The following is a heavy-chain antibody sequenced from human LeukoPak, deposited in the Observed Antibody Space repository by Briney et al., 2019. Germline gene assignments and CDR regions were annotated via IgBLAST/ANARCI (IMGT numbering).Heavy chain of an antibody. CDR1: GYSFTNYW. CDR2: IYPGDSDT. V-gene: IGHV5-51*01. D-gene: IGHD2-15*01. Sequence: GESLQISCKGSGYSFTNYWIGWGRQMPGKGVEWMGIIYPGDSDTRYSPSFQGQVSISADKSISTAYQQWSSLTASDTAMYYCARRAGVDYFDHWGQGTLVTVSS. CDR3: ARRAGVDYFDH. J-gene: IGHJ4*02.